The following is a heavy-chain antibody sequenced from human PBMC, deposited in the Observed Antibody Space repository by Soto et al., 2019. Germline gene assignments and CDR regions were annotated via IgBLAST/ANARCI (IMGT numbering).Heavy chain of an antibody. CDR3: AAAINEGDFDYDFWSGYYRGVYVDYYYGMDV. CDR1: GFTFTSSA. Sequence: QMQLVQSGPEVKKPGTSVKVSCKASGFTFTSSAVQWVRQARGQRLEWIGWIVVGSGNTNYPQKFQERVTITRDMSTSTAYMELSSLRSEGTAVYYCAAAINEGDFDYDFWSGYYRGVYVDYYYGMDVWGQGTTVTVSS. J-gene: IGHJ6*02. V-gene: IGHV1-58*01. CDR2: IVVGSGNT. D-gene: IGHD3-3*01.